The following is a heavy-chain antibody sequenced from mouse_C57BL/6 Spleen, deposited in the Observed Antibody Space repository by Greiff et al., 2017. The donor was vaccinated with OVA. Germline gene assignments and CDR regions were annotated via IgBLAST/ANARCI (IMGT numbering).Heavy chain of an antibody. D-gene: IGHD2-4*01. CDR3: AREEDYDYFDY. CDR1: GFTFSDYG. V-gene: IGHV5-17*01. J-gene: IGHJ2*01. Sequence: EVQVVESGGGLVKPGGSLKLSCAASGFTFSDYGMHWVRQAPEKGLEWVAYISSGSSTIYYADTVKGRFTISRDNAKNTLFLQTTSLRSEDTAMYYCAREEDYDYFDYWGQGTTLTVSS. CDR2: ISSGSSTI.